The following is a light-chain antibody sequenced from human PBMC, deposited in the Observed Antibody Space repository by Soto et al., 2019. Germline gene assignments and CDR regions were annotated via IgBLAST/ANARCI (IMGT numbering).Light chain of an antibody. J-gene: IGKJ1*01. CDR1: QGISSY. CDR3: QQYYSYPWT. CDR2: AAS. Sequence: IRMTQSPSSLSASTGDRVTITCRASQGISSYLAWYQQKPGKAPKLLIYAASTLQSGVPSRFSGSGSGTDFTLPISCLQSEDFATYYCQQYYSYPWTFGQGTKVEIK. V-gene: IGKV1-8*01.